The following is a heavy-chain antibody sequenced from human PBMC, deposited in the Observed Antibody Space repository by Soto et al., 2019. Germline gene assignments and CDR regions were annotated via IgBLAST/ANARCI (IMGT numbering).Heavy chain of an antibody. V-gene: IGHV3-30*18. CDR1: GFSFSSYG. J-gene: IGHJ3*02. Sequence: PGGSLRLSCAASGFSFSSYGMHWVRQAPGKGLEWVAVISYHGRDKYYADSVKGRFTISRDNSKNTLYLQMNSLRGEDTAVYYCAKDIYEYCSGGSCYFRAIDIWGQGTMVTVSS. CDR2: ISYHGRDK. CDR3: AKDIYEYCSGGSCYFRAIDI. D-gene: IGHD2-15*01.